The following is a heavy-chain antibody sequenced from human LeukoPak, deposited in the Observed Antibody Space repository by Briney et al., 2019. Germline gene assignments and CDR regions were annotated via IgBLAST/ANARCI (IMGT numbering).Heavy chain of an antibody. J-gene: IGHJ4*02. Sequence: SETLSLTCTVSGGSISSYYWSWIRQPPGKGLEWIGYIYYSGSTNYNPSPKSRVTISVDTSKNQFSLKLSSVTAADTAVYYCARDSSGNSIDYWGQGTLVTVSS. CDR1: GGSISSYY. D-gene: IGHD6-19*01. CDR2: IYYSGST. V-gene: IGHV4-59*01. CDR3: ARDSSGNSIDY.